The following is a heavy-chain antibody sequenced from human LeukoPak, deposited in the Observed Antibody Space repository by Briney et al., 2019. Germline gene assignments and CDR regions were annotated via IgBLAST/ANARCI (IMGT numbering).Heavy chain of an antibody. Sequence: GGSLRLSCAASGFTFSSYAMSWIRQAPGKGLTWVSLVSPAYGRTYYADSVKGRFTISRDNAKNTVYLEMNSLSVEDTATYYCIRDFRSADLWGQGTLVTV. D-gene: IGHD5-24*01. V-gene: IGHV3-23*01. J-gene: IGHJ5*02. CDR3: IRDFRSADL. CDR2: VSPAYGRT. CDR1: GFTFSSYA.